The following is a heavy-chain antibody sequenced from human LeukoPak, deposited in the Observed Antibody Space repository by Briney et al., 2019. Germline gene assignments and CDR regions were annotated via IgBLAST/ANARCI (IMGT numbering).Heavy chain of an antibody. V-gene: IGHV4-4*09. CDR3: ARHMRAEYSGSYYGFDY. J-gene: IGHJ4*02. CDR2: IYTSGST. D-gene: IGHD1-26*01. Sequence: SETLSLTCTVSGGSISSYYWSWIRQPPGKGLEWIGYIYTSGSTNYNPSLKSRVTISVDTSKNQFSLKLSAVTAADTAVYYCARHMRAEYSGSYYGFDYWGQGTLVTVSS. CDR1: GGSISSYY.